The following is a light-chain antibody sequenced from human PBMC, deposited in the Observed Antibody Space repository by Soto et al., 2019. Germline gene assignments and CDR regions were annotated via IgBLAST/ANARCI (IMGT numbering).Light chain of an antibody. J-gene: IGLJ7*01. CDR1: SSNIGAGYD. Sequence: QSVLTQPPSVSGAPGQRVTISCTGSSSNIGAGYDVHWYQQLPGAAPKLLIYGNSNRPSGVPDRFSGSKSGTSASLAITGLQAEDEADYYCQSYDSSLSGSGAVFGGGTQRTVL. CDR3: QSYDSSLSGSGAV. V-gene: IGLV1-40*01. CDR2: GNS.